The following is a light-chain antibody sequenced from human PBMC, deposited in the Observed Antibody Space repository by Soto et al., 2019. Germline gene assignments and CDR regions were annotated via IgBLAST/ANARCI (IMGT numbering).Light chain of an antibody. Sequence: DIQMTQSTNYVYSSVGDRVTITCRASQGISTWLAWYQQKPGRAPNLLVYSASSLQTGVPSRFSGSGSGTEFILTITYLQPEDFATYYCQQSNTCPFTFGQGSRLEI. CDR2: SAS. V-gene: IGKV1-12*01. CDR3: QQSNTCPFT. J-gene: IGKJ5*01. CDR1: QGISTW.